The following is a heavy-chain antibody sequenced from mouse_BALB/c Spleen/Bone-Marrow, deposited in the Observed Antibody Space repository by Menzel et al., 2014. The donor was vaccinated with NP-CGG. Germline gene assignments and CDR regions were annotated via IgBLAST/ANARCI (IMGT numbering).Heavy chain of an antibody. CDR2: NNPGSGGT. D-gene: IGHD2-3*01. J-gene: IGHJ4*01. CDR1: GYAFTNYL. Sequence: QVQLKESGAELVRPGTSVKVSCKASGYAFTNYLIEWVKQRPGQGLEWIGVNNPGSGGTNYNEKFKGKATLTADKSSSTVYMQPSSLTSDDSAVYFCARSIYDGYSEAMDYWGQGTSVTVSS. V-gene: IGHV1-54*03. CDR3: ARSIYDGYSEAMDY.